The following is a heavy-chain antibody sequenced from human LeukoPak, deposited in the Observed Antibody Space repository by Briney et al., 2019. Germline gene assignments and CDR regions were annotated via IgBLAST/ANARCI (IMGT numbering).Heavy chain of an antibody. CDR2: INHSGST. D-gene: IGHD3-3*01. Sequence: SETLSLTCAVSGGSFSGYYWSWIRQPPGKGLEWIWEINHSGSTNYNLSIKSRFTISVDTSKNQFSLKLSSVTAADTAVYYCASNYDFWSGYYYFDYWGQGTLVTVSS. V-gene: IGHV4-34*01. CDR1: GGSFSGYY. J-gene: IGHJ4*02. CDR3: ASNYDFWSGYYYFDY.